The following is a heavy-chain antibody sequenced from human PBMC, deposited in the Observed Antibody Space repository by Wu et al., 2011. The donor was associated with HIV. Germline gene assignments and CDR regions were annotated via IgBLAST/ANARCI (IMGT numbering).Heavy chain of an antibody. CDR1: GGTFNSNI. CDR3: ATGKAETGPYSLIDY. V-gene: IGHV1-69*08. J-gene: IGHJ4*02. Sequence: QVQLVQSGAEVKKPGSSVKVSCKASGGTFNSNILSWVRQAPGQGLEWMGRIIPIFGTANYAQKFQGRVTITADRSTNTFYMELSSLRSEDTAIYYCATGKAETGPYSLIDYWGQGTLVTVSS. CDR2: IIPIFGTA. D-gene: IGHD2-15*01.